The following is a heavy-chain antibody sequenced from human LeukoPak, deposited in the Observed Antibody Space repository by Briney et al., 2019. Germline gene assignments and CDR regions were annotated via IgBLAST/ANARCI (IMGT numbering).Heavy chain of an antibody. CDR3: AKGEERIETNGPIDY. J-gene: IGHJ4*02. V-gene: IGHV3-30*18. D-gene: IGHD1-26*01. Sequence: GESLRLSCAASGFIFSSHAMHRVRQAPGKGLEWMAVISYAGDDGSNIYYADSVKGRFTISRDNAKNSLYLQMNSLRAEDTALYYCAKGEERIETNGPIDYWGQGTLVTVSS. CDR2: ISYAGDDGSNI. CDR1: GFIFSSHA.